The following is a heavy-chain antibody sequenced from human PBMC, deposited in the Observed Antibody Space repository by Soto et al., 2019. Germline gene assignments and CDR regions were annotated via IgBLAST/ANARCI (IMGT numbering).Heavy chain of an antibody. J-gene: IGHJ4*02. D-gene: IGHD2-21*02. CDR2: INTDGSST. CDR3: SRALTRRPY. Sequence: GGSLRLSCAASGFSFSSYWMHWVRQAPGKGLVWVSRINTDGSSTSYAGSVKGRFTISRDNAKKTLYLQMNSLRAEDTAVYFCSRALTRRPYWGQGTLVTVSS. CDR1: GFSFSSYW. V-gene: IGHV3-74*01.